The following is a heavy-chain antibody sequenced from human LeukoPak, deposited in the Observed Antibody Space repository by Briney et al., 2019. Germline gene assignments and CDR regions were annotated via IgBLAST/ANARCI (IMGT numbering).Heavy chain of an antibody. D-gene: IGHD6-19*01. V-gene: IGHV4-34*01. J-gene: IGHJ4*02. Sequence: SETLSLTCAVYGESFSGYYWSWIRQPPGKGLEWIGEINHSGSTNYNPSLKSRVTISVDTSKNQFSLKLSSVTAADTAVYYCARGRYSSGPFDYWGQGTLVTVSS. CDR2: INHSGST. CDR3: ARGRYSSGPFDY. CDR1: GESFSGYY.